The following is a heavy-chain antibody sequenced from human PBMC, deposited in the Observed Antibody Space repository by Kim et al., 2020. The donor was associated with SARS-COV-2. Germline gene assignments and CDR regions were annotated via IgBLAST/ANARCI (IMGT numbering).Heavy chain of an antibody. J-gene: IGHJ4*02. V-gene: IGHV3-21*01. Sequence: YAESVKSRFAISRDNAKDSVSLQMNSLRAEDTAVYYCARGYRSTVGYWGQGTLVTVSS. CDR3: ARGYRSTVGY. D-gene: IGHD5-12*01.